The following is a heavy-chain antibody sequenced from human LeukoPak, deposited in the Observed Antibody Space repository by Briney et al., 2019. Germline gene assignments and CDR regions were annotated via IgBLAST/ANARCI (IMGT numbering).Heavy chain of an antibody. Sequence: TLCLTCTVSGGSISSGGYYWSCIRQHPGKGLEWIGYIYYSGSTYYNPSLKSRVTISVDTSKNQFSLKLSSVTAADTAVYYCARGYCSGGSCFSGLFDFWAQSTLVPVSS. D-gene: IGHD2-15*01. J-gene: IGHJ4*02. CDR3: ARGYCSGGSCFSGLFDF. CDR1: GGSISSGGYY. V-gene: IGHV4-31*03. CDR2: IYYSGST.